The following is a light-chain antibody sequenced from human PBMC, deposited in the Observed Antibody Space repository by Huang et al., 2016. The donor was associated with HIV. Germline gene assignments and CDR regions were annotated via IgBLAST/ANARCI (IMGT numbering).Light chain of an antibody. Sequence: DIVMTQSPDSLAVSLGERATINCKSSQSVSYSSKNKNYLAWYQQKPGQPPKLLMYWASTRESGVPDRFSGSGSGTDFTLTISSLQAEDVAVYYCQQYFSTPQTFGQGTKVEIK. CDR1: QSVSYSSKNKNY. CDR2: WAS. CDR3: QQYFSTPQT. V-gene: IGKV4-1*01. J-gene: IGKJ1*01.